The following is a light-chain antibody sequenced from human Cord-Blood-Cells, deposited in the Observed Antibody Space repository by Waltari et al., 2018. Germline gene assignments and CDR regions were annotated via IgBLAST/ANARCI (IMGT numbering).Light chain of an antibody. Sequence: QSALTQPTSVSGSPGQSITISCTGNSSDVGSYNLVSWYPQHPGKAPKLMIYEVSKRPSGVSNRFSGSKSGNTASLTISGLQAEDEADYYCCSYAGSSTVVFGGGTKLTVL. CDR3: CSYAGSSTVV. CDR1: SSDVGSYNL. V-gene: IGLV2-23*02. J-gene: IGLJ2*01. CDR2: EVS.